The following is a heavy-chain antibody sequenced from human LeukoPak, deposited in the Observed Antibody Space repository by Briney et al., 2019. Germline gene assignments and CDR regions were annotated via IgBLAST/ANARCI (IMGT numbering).Heavy chain of an antibody. J-gene: IGHJ4*02. Sequence: GGSLRLSCATSGFAFQTYALSWVRQAPGKGLEWVSTISGSGGHTYHADSVKGRFTNSRDNSRDTLYLQMNSLRAEDAAVYYCAKFFRRVATLWEYYDCWGQGTLVTVSS. CDR1: GFAFQTYA. V-gene: IGHV3-23*01. D-gene: IGHD5-12*01. CDR2: ISGSGGHT. CDR3: AKFFRRVATLWEYYDC.